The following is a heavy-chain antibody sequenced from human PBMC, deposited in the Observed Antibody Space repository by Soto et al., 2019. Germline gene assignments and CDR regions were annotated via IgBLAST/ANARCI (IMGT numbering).Heavy chain of an antibody. CDR2: INPSGGST. Sequence: ASVKVSCKASGYTFTSYYMHWVRQAPGQGLEWMGIINPSGGSTSYAQKFQGRVTMTRDTSTSTVYMELSSLRSEDTAVYYCARDSTPYPSHVIVVVPAATGAEYYYMDVWGKGTTVTVSS. V-gene: IGHV1-46*03. CDR3: ARDSTPYPSHVIVVVPAATGAEYYYMDV. D-gene: IGHD2-2*01. J-gene: IGHJ6*03. CDR1: GYTFTSYY.